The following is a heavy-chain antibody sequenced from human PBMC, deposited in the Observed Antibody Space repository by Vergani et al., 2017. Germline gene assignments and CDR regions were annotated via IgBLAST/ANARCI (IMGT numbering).Heavy chain of an antibody. V-gene: IGHV3-33*01. CDR3: ARDGDITMVRGVSSLPDY. J-gene: IGHJ4*02. D-gene: IGHD3-10*01. CDR2: IWYDGSNK. Sequence: QVQLVESGGGVVQPGRSLRLSCAASGFIFSNYDMHWVRQAPGKGLEWVAVIWYDGSNKYYADSVKGRFTISRDNSKNTLYLQMNSLRAEDTAVYYCARDGDITMVRGVSSLPDYWGQGTLVTVSS. CDR1: GFIFSNYD.